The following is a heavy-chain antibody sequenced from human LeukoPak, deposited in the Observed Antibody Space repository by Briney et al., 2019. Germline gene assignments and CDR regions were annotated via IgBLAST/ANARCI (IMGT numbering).Heavy chain of an antibody. V-gene: IGHV3-23*01. CDR3: AKDRTRYTGYVHFDY. Sequence: GGSLRLSCAASGFTFSNYAMSWVRQPPGQGLEWVSSFSGSGDSTSYADSVKGRFTISRDNSKNTLSLEMNSLRAEDTAVYYCAKDRTRYTGYVHFDYWGQGTLVTVSS. J-gene: IGHJ4*02. CDR2: FSGSGDST. D-gene: IGHD5-12*01. CDR1: GFTFSNYA.